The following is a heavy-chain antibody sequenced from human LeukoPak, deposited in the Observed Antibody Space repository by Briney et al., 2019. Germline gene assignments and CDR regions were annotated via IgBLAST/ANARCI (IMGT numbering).Heavy chain of an antibody. D-gene: IGHD5-18*01. V-gene: IGHV3-48*01. CDR2: ISSSTTTI. CDR3: ARVDTAMVSYYYYGMDV. CDR1: GFTFNSYS. Sequence: GGSLRLSCAASGFTFNSYSMSWVRQAPGQGLEWVSYISSSTTTINYADSVKGRFTISRDNAKNSLYLQMNSLRAEDTAVYYCARVDTAMVSYYYYGMDVWGQGTTVTVSS. J-gene: IGHJ6*02.